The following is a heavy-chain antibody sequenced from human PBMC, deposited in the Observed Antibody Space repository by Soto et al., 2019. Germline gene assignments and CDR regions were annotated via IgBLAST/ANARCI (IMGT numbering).Heavy chain of an antibody. CDR2: IRSKADSYAT. V-gene: IGHV3-73*01. CDR1: GSIFSGSA. D-gene: IGHD6-19*01. Sequence: GGSLRLSCAASGSIFSGSAMHWVRQASGKGLEWVGRIRSKADSYATAYAASVNGRFTIFRDDSKNTAYLQMNRMKTEDTAVYYCTTGTNQWLASYGLDVWGQGTTVTVSS. J-gene: IGHJ6*02. CDR3: TTGTNQWLASYGLDV.